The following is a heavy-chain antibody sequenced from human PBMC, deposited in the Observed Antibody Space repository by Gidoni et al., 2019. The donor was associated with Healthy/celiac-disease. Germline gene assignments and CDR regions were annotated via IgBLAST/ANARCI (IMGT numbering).Heavy chain of an antibody. CDR1: GFTFSSYA. V-gene: IGHV3-23*01. CDR2: ISGSGGST. J-gene: IGHJ5*02. CDR3: AKDLGTLSDPNHTGVDP. D-gene: IGHD1-1*01. Sequence: EVQLLESGGGLVQPGGSLRLSCAASGFTFSSYAMSWVRPAPGQGLEWVSAISGSGGSTNYADSGKGRFTISRDNCKNTLYLQMNSLRAEDTAVYYCAKDLGTLSDPNHTGVDPWGQGTLVTVSS.